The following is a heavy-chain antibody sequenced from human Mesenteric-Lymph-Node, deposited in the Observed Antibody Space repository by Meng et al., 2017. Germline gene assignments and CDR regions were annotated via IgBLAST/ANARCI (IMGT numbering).Heavy chain of an antibody. V-gene: IGHV1-3*01. J-gene: IGHJ5*02. CDR1: GYTFAKYD. CDR3: ASSRYYDLGSYWGVDP. CDR2: INVVNGNT. Sequence: QVQLVQSGSEVKKPGAPVKVPCTASGYTFAKYDIHWVRQAPGQRLEWMGWINVVNGNTKYSQRLQGRFTITRDTSASTAYMQLSSLRSEDTAVYYCASSRYYDLGSYWGVDPWGQGTLVTVSS. D-gene: IGHD3-16*01.